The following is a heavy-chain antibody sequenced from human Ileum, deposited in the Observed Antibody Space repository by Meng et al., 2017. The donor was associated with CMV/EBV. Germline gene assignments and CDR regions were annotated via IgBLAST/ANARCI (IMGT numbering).Heavy chain of an antibody. CDR2: INGRSGGI. D-gene: IGHD1/OR15-1a*01. CDR1: GFTFSAYS. Sequence: GESLKISCAASGFTFSAYSMNWVRQAPGKGLQWVSFINGRSGGIKYTDSVEGRFTISRDNAKNSLYLQMNSLRAEDTAVYYCVRDVADGTSAGLGYWGQGTLVTVSS. J-gene: IGHJ4*02. V-gene: IGHV3-48*04. CDR3: VRDVADGTSAGLGY.